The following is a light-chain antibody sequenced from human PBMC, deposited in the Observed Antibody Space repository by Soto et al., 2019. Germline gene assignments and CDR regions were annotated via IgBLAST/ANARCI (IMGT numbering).Light chain of an antibody. CDR1: QSVSSSY. J-gene: IGKJ1*01. V-gene: IGKV3-20*01. CDR3: QQYGISPWT. Sequence: EIVLTQSPGTLSLSPGERATLSCRASQSVSSSYLAWYQQKPGQAPRPLIYGASSRAIGIPDRFSGSGSGTDFTLTISSLGPEDFAVYYCQQYGISPWTFGQGTKV. CDR2: GAS.